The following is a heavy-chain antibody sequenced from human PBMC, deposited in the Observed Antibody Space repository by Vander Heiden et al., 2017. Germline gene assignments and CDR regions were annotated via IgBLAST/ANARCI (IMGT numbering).Heavy chain of an antibody. CDR3: AREAGAGARELDY. CDR1: GVTFSSYE. D-gene: IGHD6-19*01. J-gene: IGHJ4*02. Sequence: DVQLVESGGGLVQPGGSLRLSCAASGVTFSSYEMHWVRQVLGKCLEWVSAVGVAGDTFYPGSMKGRFTVSRENAKNSLYLQMNDLRAGDTAVYYCAREAGAGARELDYWGQGTLVTVSS. CDR2: VGVAGDT. V-gene: IGHV3-13*01.